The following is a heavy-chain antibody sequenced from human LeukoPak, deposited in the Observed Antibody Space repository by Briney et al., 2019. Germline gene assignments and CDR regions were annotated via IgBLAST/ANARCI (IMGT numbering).Heavy chain of an antibody. J-gene: IGHJ6*02. D-gene: IGHD6-19*01. CDR1: GYTFTSYD. CDR3: ARGWTVAGILGGSYYYYGMDV. Sequence: ASVKVSCKASGYTFTSYDINWVRQATGQGLEWMGWMNPNSGNTGYAQKLQGRVTMTRNTSISTAYMELSSLRSEDTAVYYCARGWTVAGILGGSYYYYGMDVWGLGTTVSVSS. V-gene: IGHV1-8*01. CDR2: MNPNSGNT.